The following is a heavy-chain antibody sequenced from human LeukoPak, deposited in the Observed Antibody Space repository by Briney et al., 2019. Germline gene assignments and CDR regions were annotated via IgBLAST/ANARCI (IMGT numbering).Heavy chain of an antibody. D-gene: IGHD6-13*01. CDR1: GFTFSSHA. CDR3: AIAIAADYYYYGMDV. CDR2: ISGSGGST. Sequence: GGSLRLSCAASGFTFSSHAMSWVRQAPGKGLEWVSAISGSGGSTYYADSVKGRFTISRDNSKNTLYLQMNSLRAEDTAVYYCAIAIAADYYYYGMDVWGQGTTVTVSS. V-gene: IGHV3-23*01. J-gene: IGHJ6*02.